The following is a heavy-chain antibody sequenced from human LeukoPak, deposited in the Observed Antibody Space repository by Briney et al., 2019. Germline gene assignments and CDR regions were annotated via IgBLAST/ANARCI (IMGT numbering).Heavy chain of an antibody. CDR2: IYHSGST. CDR1: GGSISSGGYS. D-gene: IGHD3-22*01. CDR3: ARDQRITMIVAYWYFDL. V-gene: IGHV4-30-2*01. Sequence: PSQTLSLTCTVSGGSISSGGYSWSWIRQPPGKGLEWIGYIYHSGSTYYNPSLKGRVTISVDTSKNQFSLKLSSVTAADTAVYYCARDQRITMIVAYWYFDLWGRGTLVTVSS. J-gene: IGHJ2*01.